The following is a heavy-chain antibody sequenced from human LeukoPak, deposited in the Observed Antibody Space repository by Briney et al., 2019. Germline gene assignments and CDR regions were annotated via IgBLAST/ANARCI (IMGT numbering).Heavy chain of an antibody. Sequence: GGSLRLSCAASGFTFDDYAMTWVRQAPGKGLEWVSTINARGDSTYYADSVKGRFTTSRDNSKNTLYVQMNSLRVEDTAVYYCAKDEHYDFWSGSDYWGQGNLVVVSS. CDR2: INARGDST. CDR3: AKDEHYDFWSGSDY. D-gene: IGHD3-3*01. V-gene: IGHV3-23*01. J-gene: IGHJ4*02. CDR1: GFTFDDYA.